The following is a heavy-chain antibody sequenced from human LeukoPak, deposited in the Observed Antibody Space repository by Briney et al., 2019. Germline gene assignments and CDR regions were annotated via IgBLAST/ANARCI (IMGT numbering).Heavy chain of an antibody. CDR2: IIPIFGTA. Sequence: GASVKVSCKASGGTFSSYAISWVRQAPGQGLEWMGGIIPIFGTANYAQKFQGRVTITTDESTSTAYMELSSVRSEDTAVYYCARAAAEHYDFWSGYYRALAFDIWGQGTMVTVSS. CDR1: GGTFSSYA. J-gene: IGHJ3*02. CDR3: ARAAAEHYDFWSGYYRALAFDI. V-gene: IGHV1-69*05. D-gene: IGHD3-3*01.